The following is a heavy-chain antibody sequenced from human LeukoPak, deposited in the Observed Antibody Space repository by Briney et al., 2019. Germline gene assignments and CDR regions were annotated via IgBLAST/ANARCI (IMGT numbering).Heavy chain of an antibody. Sequence: PSETLSLTCTVSGRSLSIGSYYWSWIPQPPGKGLEWIGNIYYSRSTNYNHSLKSRITISVDTSKNQFSLNLSSVTAADTAVYYCARDRGGAYYYGSGSFDYWGQGTLVTVSS. J-gene: IGHJ4*02. CDR1: GRSLSIGSYY. V-gene: IGHV4-61*01. CDR2: IYYSRST. D-gene: IGHD3-10*01. CDR3: ARDRGGAYYYGSGSFDY.